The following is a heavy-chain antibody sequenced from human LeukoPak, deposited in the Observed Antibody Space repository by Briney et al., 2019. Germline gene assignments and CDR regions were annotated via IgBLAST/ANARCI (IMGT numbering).Heavy chain of an antibody. D-gene: IGHD3-22*01. CDR1: GFTFSSYA. V-gene: IGHV3-23*01. J-gene: IGHJ4*02. CDR3: AKDYYDSSGYPPYYFDY. Sequence: PGGSLRLSCAASGFTFSSYAISWVRQAPGKGLEWVSAISGSGGSTYYADSVKGRFTISRDNSKNTLYLQMNSLRAEDTAVYYCAKDYYDSSGYPPYYFDYWGQGTLVTVSS. CDR2: ISGSGGST.